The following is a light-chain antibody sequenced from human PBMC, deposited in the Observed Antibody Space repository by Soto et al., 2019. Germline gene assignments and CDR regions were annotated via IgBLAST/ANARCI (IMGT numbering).Light chain of an antibody. V-gene: IGKV1-5*01. Sequence: DIQMTQSPSTLAASVGDTVTMTCRGSRKWLDWYQKKPGKAPKLLIHDVSNLERGVPPRFSGSTSGVESTLTIPGLEPDDLGTYYCQHTTDFTFGQGTKVEIK. CDR3: QHTTDFT. J-gene: IGKJ2*01. CDR2: DVS. CDR1: RKW.